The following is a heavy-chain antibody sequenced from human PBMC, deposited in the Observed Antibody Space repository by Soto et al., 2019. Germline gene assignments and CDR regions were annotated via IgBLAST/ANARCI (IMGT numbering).Heavy chain of an antibody. Sequence: ELQLLESAGGLVQPGGYLRLSCSASGFTFSTYAMSWVRQAPGKGLEWVSGISGSGGSTYYTDPVGGRFTISRDNSKNTMYMEIKRMRVGVAAVYYCAKNRMATAGIGGYWGQGTLVTVST. V-gene: IGHV3-23*01. CDR1: GFTFSTYA. CDR2: ISGSGGST. D-gene: IGHD6-13*01. CDR3: AKNRMATAGIGGY. J-gene: IGHJ4*02.